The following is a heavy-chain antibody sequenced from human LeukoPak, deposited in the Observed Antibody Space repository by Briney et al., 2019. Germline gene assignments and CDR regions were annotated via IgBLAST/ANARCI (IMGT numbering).Heavy chain of an antibody. CDR1: GYTFTGYY. Sequence: ASVKVSCKASGYTFTGYYMHWVRQAPGQGLEWMGRINPNSGGTNYAQKFQGRVTMTEDTSTDTAYMELSSLRSEDTAVYYCATVGRENYYDSSGYPYDYWGQGTLVTVSS. CDR3: ATVGRENYYDSSGYPYDY. J-gene: IGHJ4*02. V-gene: IGHV1-2*06. D-gene: IGHD3-22*01. CDR2: INPNSGGT.